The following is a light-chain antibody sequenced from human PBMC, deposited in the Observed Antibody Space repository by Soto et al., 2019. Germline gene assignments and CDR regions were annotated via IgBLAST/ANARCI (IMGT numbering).Light chain of an antibody. CDR3: QQYNSYSSGT. V-gene: IGKV1-5*03. J-gene: IGKJ1*01. CDR1: QSISSW. CDR2: LAS. Sequence: DIQMTQSPSTLSASVGDRVTITCRASQSISSWLAWYQQKPGKAPKLLIYLASSLESGVPSRFSGSGSGTELTLTISSLQPDDFATYYCQQYNSYSSGTFGQGTKVEIK.